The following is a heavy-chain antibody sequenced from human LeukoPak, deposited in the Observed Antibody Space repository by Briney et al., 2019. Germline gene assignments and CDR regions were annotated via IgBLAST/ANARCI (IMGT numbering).Heavy chain of an antibody. CDR2: INPNSGGT. CDR3: ARVPRGRFGESSQYYFDY. D-gene: IGHD3-10*01. CDR1: GYTFTGYY. J-gene: IGHJ4*02. Sequence: ASVKVSCKASGYTFTGYYMHWVRQAPGQGLEWMGWINPNSGGTNYAQKFQGRVTMTRDTSISTAYMELSRLRSDDTAVYYCARVPRGRFGESSQYYFDYWGQGTLVTVSS. V-gene: IGHV1-2*02.